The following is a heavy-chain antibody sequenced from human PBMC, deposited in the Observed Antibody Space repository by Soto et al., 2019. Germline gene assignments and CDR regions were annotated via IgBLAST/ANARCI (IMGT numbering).Heavy chain of an antibody. CDR2: IYYSGST. CDR3: SRVGGYYGDYPNFDY. J-gene: IGHJ4*02. Sequence: PSETLSLTCFVSGSSISPYYWTWIRQPPGKGLEWIGNIYYSGSTNYNPSLKSRVTISVDTSKKQFPLKLTSVTAADTAVYYCSRVGGYYGDYPNFDYWGQGTRVTVSS. D-gene: IGHD4-17*01. V-gene: IGHV4-59*01. CDR1: GSSISPYY.